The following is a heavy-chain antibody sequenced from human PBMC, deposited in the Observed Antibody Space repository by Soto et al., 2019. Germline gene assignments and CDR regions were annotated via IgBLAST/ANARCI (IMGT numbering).Heavy chain of an antibody. Sequence: SETLSLTCTVSNGSLSSSYWSWIRQSPGKGLEWIGNIYYSGSTNYNPSLKSRVTMSVDTSKNQLTLKLSSVTAADTGVYFCGISFMVPVDFFDYWGQGTLVTVSS. J-gene: IGHJ4*02. CDR2: IYYSGST. D-gene: IGHD3-10*01. V-gene: IGHV4-59*01. CDR1: NGSLSSSY. CDR3: GISFMVPVDFFDY.